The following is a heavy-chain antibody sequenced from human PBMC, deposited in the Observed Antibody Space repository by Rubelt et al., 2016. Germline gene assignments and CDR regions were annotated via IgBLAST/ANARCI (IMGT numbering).Heavy chain of an antibody. CDR3: ARVGTAMVTT. Sequence: QVQLVQSGAEVKKPGASVKVSCKASGYTFTSYGISWVRQAPGQGLEWMGRILTILGIANYTQKFQGRVRITADKATSTAYMELSSLRSEATAVYYCARVGTAMVTTWGQGTLVTVSS. D-gene: IGHD5-18*01. J-gene: IGHJ5*02. CDR1: GYTFTSYG. CDR2: ILTILGIA. V-gene: IGHV1-69*04.